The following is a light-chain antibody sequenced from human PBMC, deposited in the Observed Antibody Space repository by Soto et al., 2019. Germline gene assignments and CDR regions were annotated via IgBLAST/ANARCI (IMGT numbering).Light chain of an antibody. Sequence: QSALTQPPSASGSPGQSVTLSCTGTSSDVGGYNYVSWYQQHPGKGPKLIIYEVSKRPSGVPDRFSGSKSGNTASLIVSGLQAEDEVDYYCSSYGGSNNYVFGTGTKLTDL. V-gene: IGLV2-8*01. CDR3: SSYGGSNNYV. CDR1: SSDVGGYNY. J-gene: IGLJ1*01. CDR2: EVS.